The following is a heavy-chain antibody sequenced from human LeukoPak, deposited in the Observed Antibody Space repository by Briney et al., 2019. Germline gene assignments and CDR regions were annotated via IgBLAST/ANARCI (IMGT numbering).Heavy chain of an antibody. Sequence: ASVKVSCKASGGTFSSYAISWVRQAPGQGLEGMGRIIPVLGIANYAPKFQGRVTITADKSTSTAYMELSSLRSEDTAVYYCAREDCSGGSCYHVDYWGQGTLVTVSS. D-gene: IGHD2-15*01. V-gene: IGHV1-69*04. J-gene: IGHJ4*02. CDR2: IIPVLGIA. CDR1: GGTFSSYA. CDR3: AREDCSGGSCYHVDY.